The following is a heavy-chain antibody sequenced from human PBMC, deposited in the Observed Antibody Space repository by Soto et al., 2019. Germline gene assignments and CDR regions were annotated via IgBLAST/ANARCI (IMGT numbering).Heavy chain of an antibody. V-gene: IGHV1-18*01. CDR3: ARDPPPPDY. J-gene: IGHJ4*02. Sequence: QVQLVQSGAEVQKPGASVKVSCKASGYTFASYAISWMRQAPGQGLEWMGWISAYNGNTNYAQKLQGRVTMTTDTSRSTDYMELRSLRSDDTAVYYCARDPPPPDYWGQGTLVTVSS. CDR1: GYTFASYA. CDR2: ISAYNGNT.